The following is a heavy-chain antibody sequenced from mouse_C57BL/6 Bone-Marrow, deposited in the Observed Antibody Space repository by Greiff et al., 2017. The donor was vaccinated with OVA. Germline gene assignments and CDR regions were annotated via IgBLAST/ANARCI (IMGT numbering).Heavy chain of an antibody. CDR1: GYTFTDYE. CDR2: IDPETGGT. D-gene: IGHD2-4*01. Sequence: VQLQQSGAELVRPGASVTLSCKASGYTFTDYEMHWVKQTPVHGLEWIGAIDPETGGTAYNQKFKGKAILTADKSSSTAYMELRSLTSEDSAVYYCTNDYDEYFDVWGTGTTVTVSS. V-gene: IGHV1-15*01. CDR3: TNDYDEYFDV. J-gene: IGHJ1*03.